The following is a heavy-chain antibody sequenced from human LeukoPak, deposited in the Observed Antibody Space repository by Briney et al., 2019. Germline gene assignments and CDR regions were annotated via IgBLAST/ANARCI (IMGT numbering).Heavy chain of an antibody. CDR2: IVGSGGNT. CDR3: AKGSGYYGSNAEYYFDY. D-gene: IGHD4-23*01. J-gene: IGHJ4*02. V-gene: IGHV3-23*01. CDR1: GFTFSSYS. Sequence: PGGSLRLSCAASGFTFSSYSMNWVRQAPGEGLEWVSDIVGSGGNTFYANSVKGRFTISRDNSKNTLYLQMSSLRAEDSALYYCAKGSGYYGSNAEYYFDYWGQGTLVTVSS.